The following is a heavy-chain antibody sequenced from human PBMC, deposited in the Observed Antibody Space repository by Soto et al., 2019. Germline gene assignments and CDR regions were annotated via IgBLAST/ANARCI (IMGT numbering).Heavy chain of an antibody. J-gene: IGHJ3*02. CDR1: GYTFTSYA. CDR3: ARGRDWGAFDI. D-gene: IGHD2-21*02. CDR2: INAGNGNT. Sequence: ASVKVSCKASGYTFTSYAMHWVRQAPGQRLEWMGWINAGNGNTKYSQKFQGRVTITRDTSASTANMELSSLRSEDTAVYYCARGRDWGAFDIWGQGTMVTVSS. V-gene: IGHV1-3*01.